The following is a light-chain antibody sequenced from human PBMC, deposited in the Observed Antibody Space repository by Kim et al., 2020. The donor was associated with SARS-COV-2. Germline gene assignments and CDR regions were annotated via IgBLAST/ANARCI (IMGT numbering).Light chain of an antibody. CDR1: QSVLGW. CDR3: QQYKTEPWT. J-gene: IGKJ1*01. V-gene: IGKV1-5*03. Sequence: ASVGDRVTITCRASQSVLGWLAWCQQKPGQAPRVLIFKASSLDSGVPSRFSGSGSGTDFTLTISDVQPEDSATYFCQQYKTEPWTFGQGTKVDIK. CDR2: KAS.